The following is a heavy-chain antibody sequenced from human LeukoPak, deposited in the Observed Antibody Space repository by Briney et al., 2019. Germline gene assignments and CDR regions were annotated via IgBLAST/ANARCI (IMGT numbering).Heavy chain of an antibody. CDR1: GYTFVDYF. Sequence: ASVKVSCKASGYTFVDYFIHWVRQAPGQGLEWMGRINTDSGGAEYEQKFQGRVTVTRDTSITTAYVEVSGLTSDDTAVYYCARDFTSTPNWEFDYWGQGTLVTVSS. V-gene: IGHV1-2*06. J-gene: IGHJ4*02. CDR2: INTDSGGA. D-gene: IGHD1-26*01. CDR3: ARDFTSTPNWEFDY.